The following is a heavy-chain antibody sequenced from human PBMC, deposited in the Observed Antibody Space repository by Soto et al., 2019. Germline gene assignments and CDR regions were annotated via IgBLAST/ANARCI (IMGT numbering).Heavy chain of an antibody. J-gene: IGHJ3*02. Sequence: SVKVSCKASGGTFSSYAISWVRQAPGQGLEWMGGIIPIFGTANYAQKFQGRVTITADESTSTAYMELSSPRSEDTAVYYCARPLGPAAMSGAFDIWGQGTMVTVSS. CDR1: GGTFSSYA. V-gene: IGHV1-69*13. CDR2: IIPIFGTA. CDR3: ARPLGPAAMSGAFDI. D-gene: IGHD2-2*01.